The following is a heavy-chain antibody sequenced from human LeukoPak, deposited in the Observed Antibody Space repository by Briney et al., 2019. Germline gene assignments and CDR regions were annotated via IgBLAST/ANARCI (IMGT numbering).Heavy chain of an antibody. CDR1: GFTFSSYS. Sequence: GGSLRLSCAASGFTFSSYSMNWVRQAPGKGLEWVSSISSSSSYIYYADSVKGRFTISRDNAKNSLYLQMNSLRAEDTAVYYCARDGWITMVRGVIITGPEYAADYWGQGTLVTVSS. D-gene: IGHD3-10*01. V-gene: IGHV3-21*01. J-gene: IGHJ4*02. CDR3: ARDGWITMVRGVIITGPEYAADY. CDR2: ISSSSSYI.